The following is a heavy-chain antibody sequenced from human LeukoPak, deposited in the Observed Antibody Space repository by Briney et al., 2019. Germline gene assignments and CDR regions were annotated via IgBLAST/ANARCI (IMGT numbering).Heavy chain of an antibody. CDR1: GGSISSGGYS. D-gene: IGHD5-18*01. CDR2: IYHSGST. CDR3: ARSGYSHDSAVYWNFDL. Sequence: SETLSLTCAVSGGSISSGGYSWSWIRQPPGKGLEWIGYIYHSGSTNYNPSLKSRVTISVDMSKNRLSLRLTSVTAADTAVYYCARSGYSHDSAVYWNFDLWGRGTLVTVSS. V-gene: IGHV4-30-2*02. J-gene: IGHJ2*01.